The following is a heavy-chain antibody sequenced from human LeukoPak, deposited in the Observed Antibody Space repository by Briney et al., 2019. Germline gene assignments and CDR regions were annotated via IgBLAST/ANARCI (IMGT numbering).Heavy chain of an antibody. CDR2: IIPILGIA. CDR1: GGTFSSYA. J-gene: IGHJ4*02. CDR3: ARDRPSPALYYFDY. Sequence: SVKVSCKASGGTFSSYAISWARQAPGQGLEWMGRIIPILGIANYAQKFQGRVTITADKSTSTAYMELSSLRSEDTAVYYCARDRPSPALYYFDYWGQGTLVTVSS. V-gene: IGHV1-69*04.